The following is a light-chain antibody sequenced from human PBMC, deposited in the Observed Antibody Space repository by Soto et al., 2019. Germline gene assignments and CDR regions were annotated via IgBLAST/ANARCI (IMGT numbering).Light chain of an antibody. CDR2: KAS. CDR1: QTISSW. V-gene: IGKV1-5*03. J-gene: IGKJ1*01. Sequence: DIQMTQSPSTLSGSVGYRVTITCRASQTISSWLAWYHQKPGKAPKLLLYKASTLKSGVPSRFSGSGSGTEFTLTISSLQHDDFATYYCQHYNSYSEAFGQGTKVDIK. CDR3: QHYNSYSEA.